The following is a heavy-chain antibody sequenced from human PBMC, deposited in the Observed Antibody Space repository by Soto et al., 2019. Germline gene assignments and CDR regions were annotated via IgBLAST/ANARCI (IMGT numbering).Heavy chain of an antibody. CDR2: LPEIGTNT. V-gene: IGHV3-23*01. D-gene: IGHD1-26*01. J-gene: IGHJ4*02. CDR3: AKKSGVGATWYFDY. CDR1: GFTFSNYG. Sequence: EVQMLESGGGLVQPGGSLRLSCAASGFTFSNYGMSWVRQAPGKGLEWVSALPEIGTNTYHADSVKGRFTISRDNSKNTLFLQINNLRAGDTAVYYCAKKSGVGATWYFDYWGQGTLVTVSS.